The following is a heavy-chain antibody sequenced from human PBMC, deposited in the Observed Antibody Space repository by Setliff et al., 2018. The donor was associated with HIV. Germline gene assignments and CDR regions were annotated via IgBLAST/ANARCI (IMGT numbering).Heavy chain of an antibody. CDR3: ASFFGDYGY. CDR1: GFNSKTYG. J-gene: IGHJ4*01. V-gene: IGHV3-48*04. Sequence: GESLRLSCAASGFNSKTYGMTWVRQAPGKGLDWVAHIGSSDHGIHYTASVQGRLTVSRDNAKNLLFLQMDRLRAEDTAVYYCASFFGDYGYWGHGTQVTVSS. CDR2: IGSSDHGI. D-gene: IGHD4-17*01.